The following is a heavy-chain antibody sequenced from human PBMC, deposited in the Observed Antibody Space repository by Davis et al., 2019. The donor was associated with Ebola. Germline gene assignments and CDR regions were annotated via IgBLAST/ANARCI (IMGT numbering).Heavy chain of an antibody. CDR1: GGSISTYY. Sequence: SETLSLTCTVSGGSISTYYWSWIRQHPGKGLEWIGYIYYSGSTYYNPSLKSRVTISVDTSKNQFSLKLSSVTAADTAVYYCASTLLLGYYYGMDVWGQGTTVTVSS. CDR2: IYYSGST. CDR3: ASTLLLGYYYGMDV. V-gene: IGHV4-59*06. J-gene: IGHJ6*02. D-gene: IGHD3-16*01.